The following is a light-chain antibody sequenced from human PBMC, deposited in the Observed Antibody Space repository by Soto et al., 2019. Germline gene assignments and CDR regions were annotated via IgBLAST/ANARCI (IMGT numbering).Light chain of an antibody. CDR1: QSVSRSY. V-gene: IGKV3-20*01. Sequence: EIVLTQSPGTLSLSPGERATLSRRASQSVSRSYLAWYQQKPGQAPRLLIYAASTRATGIPDRFSGSGSGTDFTLTISRLEAEDFAVYYCQQYQFGTSQAFGQGTKVDI. CDR2: AAS. J-gene: IGKJ1*01. CDR3: QQYQFGTSQA.